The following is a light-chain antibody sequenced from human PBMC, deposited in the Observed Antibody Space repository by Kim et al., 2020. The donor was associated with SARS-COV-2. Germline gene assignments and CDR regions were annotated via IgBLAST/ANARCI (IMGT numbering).Light chain of an antibody. CDR1: GLSKQY. Sequence: SYELTQPPSLSVSPGQTATITCSGDGLSKQYAYWYQQRPGQAPLLVIYKDNERPSGIPERFSGSSSGTTVTLTISGVQTEDEGDYYCQSADSSVTWDVVFGGGTQLTVL. CDR2: KDN. CDR3: QSADSSVTWDVV. J-gene: IGLJ2*01. V-gene: IGLV3-25*03.